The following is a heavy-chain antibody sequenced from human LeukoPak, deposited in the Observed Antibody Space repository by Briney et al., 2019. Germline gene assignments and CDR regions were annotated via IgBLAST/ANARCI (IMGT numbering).Heavy chain of an antibody. Sequence: GESLKISCKGSGYSFTSYWIGWVRQMPGKGLEWMGIIYPGDSDTRYSPSFQGQVTISADKSISTAYLQWSSLKASDTAMYYCARGRGSRVVVIAPNYYMDVWGKGTTVTVSS. CDR2: IYPGDSDT. V-gene: IGHV5-51*01. CDR3: ARGRGSRVVVIAPNYYMDV. CDR1: GYSFTSYW. D-gene: IGHD2-21*01. J-gene: IGHJ6*03.